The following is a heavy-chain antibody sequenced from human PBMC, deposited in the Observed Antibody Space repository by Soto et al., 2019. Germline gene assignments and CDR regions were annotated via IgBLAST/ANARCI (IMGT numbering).Heavy chain of an antibody. CDR3: ARITIVRGVIITALDY. D-gene: IGHD3-10*01. CDR2: IYYSGST. Sequence: QLQLQESGPGLVKPSETLSLTCTVSGGSISSSSYYWGWIRQPPGKGLEWIGSIYYSGSTSYHPSLKSRVTISVDTYKNQFSLKRSSVTAADTAVYYCARITIVRGVIITALDYWGQGTLVTVSS. V-gene: IGHV4-39*01. J-gene: IGHJ4*02. CDR1: GGSISSSSYY.